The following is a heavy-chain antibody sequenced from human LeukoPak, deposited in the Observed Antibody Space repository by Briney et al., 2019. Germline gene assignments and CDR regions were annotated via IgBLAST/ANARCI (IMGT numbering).Heavy chain of an antibody. CDR2: IYHSGAT. CDR3: ARDSYGSGSSYNDYYYYMDV. Sequence: PSETLSLTCTVSGGSVSGSYWSWVRQSPGKGLEWIGYIYHSGATNYNPSLKSRVSISIDTSKNQFSLKLSSVTPADTAVYYCARDSYGSGSSYNDYYYYMDVWGKGTTVTIS. J-gene: IGHJ6*03. V-gene: IGHV4-59*02. D-gene: IGHD3-10*01. CDR1: GGSVSGSY.